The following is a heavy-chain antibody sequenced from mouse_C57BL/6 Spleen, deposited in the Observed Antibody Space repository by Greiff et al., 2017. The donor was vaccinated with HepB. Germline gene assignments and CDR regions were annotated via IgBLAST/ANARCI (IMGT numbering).Heavy chain of an antibody. J-gene: IGHJ3*01. Sequence: QVQLQQPGAELVKPGASVKMSCKASGYTFTSYWITWVKQRPGQGLEWIGDIYPGSGSTNYNEKFKSKATLTVDTSSSTAYMQLSSLTSEDSAVYYCAREEDGYDVFAYWGQGTLVTVSA. CDR3: AREEDGYDVFAY. D-gene: IGHD2-2*01. CDR1: GYTFTSYW. V-gene: IGHV1-55*01. CDR2: IYPGSGST.